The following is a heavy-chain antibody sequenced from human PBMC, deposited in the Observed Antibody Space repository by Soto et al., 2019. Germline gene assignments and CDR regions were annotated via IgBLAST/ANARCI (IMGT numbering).Heavy chain of an antibody. CDR2: IIPIFGTA. Sequence: QVQLVQSGAEVKKPGSSVKVSCEASGGTFSNYALSWVRQVPGQGLEWMGGIIPIFGTANYAQKFQGRVTITADKSRTTAYMELNSLRSEDTAVYYCARVPIGYSYGTHYYGMDVWGQGTTVTVPS. V-gene: IGHV1-69*06. CDR3: ARVPIGYSYGTHYYGMDV. J-gene: IGHJ6*02. CDR1: GGTFSNYA. D-gene: IGHD5-18*01.